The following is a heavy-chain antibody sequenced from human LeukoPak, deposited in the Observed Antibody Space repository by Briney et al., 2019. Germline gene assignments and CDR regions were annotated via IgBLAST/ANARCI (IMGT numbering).Heavy chain of an antibody. V-gene: IGHV3-11*04. CDR3: AKAKSIAAGVAWFDP. CDR2: ISSSGSTI. D-gene: IGHD6-13*01. J-gene: IGHJ5*02. CDR1: GFTFSDYY. Sequence: PGGSLRLSCAASGFTFSDYYMSWIRQAPGKGLEWVSYISSSGSTIYYADSVKGRFTISRDNSKNTLYLQMNSLRAEDTAVYYCAKAKSIAAGVAWFDPWGQGTLVTVSS.